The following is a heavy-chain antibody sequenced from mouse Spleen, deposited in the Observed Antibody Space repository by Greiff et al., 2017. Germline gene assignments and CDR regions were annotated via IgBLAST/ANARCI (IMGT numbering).Heavy chain of an antibody. J-gene: IGHJ2*01. CDR2: IDPETGGT. Sequence: VQLQQSGAELVRPGASVTLSCKASGYTFTDYEMHWVKQTPVHGLEWIGAIDPETGGTAYNQKFKGKAILTAAKSSSTANKELRSLTSEDYAVYYGTGLLRSHFDYWGQGTTLTVSS. D-gene: IGHD1-1*01. CDR1: GYTFTDYE. V-gene: IGHV1-15*01. CDR3: TGLLRSHFDY.